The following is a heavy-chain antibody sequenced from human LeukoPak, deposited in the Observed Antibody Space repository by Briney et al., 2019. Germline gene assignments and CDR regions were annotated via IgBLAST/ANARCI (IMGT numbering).Heavy chain of an antibody. V-gene: IGHV5-51*01. J-gene: IGHJ3*02. CDR2: IYPGDSDT. Sequence: GESLKISCKGSGYSFTSYWIGWVRQMPGKGLEWMGIIYPGDSDTRYSPSFQGQVTISADKSISTAYLQWSSLKASDTAMYYCARPNYYDSSGYYYLYAFDIWGQGTMVTVSS. D-gene: IGHD3-22*01. CDR3: ARPNYYDSSGYYYLYAFDI. CDR1: GYSFTSYW.